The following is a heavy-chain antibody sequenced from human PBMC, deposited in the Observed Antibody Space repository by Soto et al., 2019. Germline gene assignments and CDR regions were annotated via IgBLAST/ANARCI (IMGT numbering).Heavy chain of an antibody. CDR2: IIAYNGNT. CDR3: ARAGMLYLSWFDP. Sequence: ASVKVSCKASGGTFSSYTISWVRQAPGQGLEWMGRIIAYNGNTNYAQKLQGRVTMTADTSTSTAYMELRSLRSDDTAVYYCARAGMLYLSWFDPWGQGTLVTV. V-gene: IGHV1-18*01. J-gene: IGHJ5*02. CDR1: GGTFSSYT. D-gene: IGHD2-8*01.